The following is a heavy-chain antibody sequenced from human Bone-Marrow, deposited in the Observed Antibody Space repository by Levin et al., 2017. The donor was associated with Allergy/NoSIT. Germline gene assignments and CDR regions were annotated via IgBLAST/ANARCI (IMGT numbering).Heavy chain of an antibody. CDR2: IYNTGKT. V-gene: IGHV4-39*07. Sequence: PSQTLSLTCTVSGVSLGSSSYYWGWIRQPPGNGLEWIGSIYNTGKTFYNPSLKSRVTISMDTSKNQYSLKLDSVTAADTAVYYCARDPYYYDNNDYSYVEDKYWGQGTLVTVSS. CDR3: ARDPYYYDNNDYSYVEDKY. D-gene: IGHD3-22*01. CDR1: GVSLGSSSYY. J-gene: IGHJ4*02.